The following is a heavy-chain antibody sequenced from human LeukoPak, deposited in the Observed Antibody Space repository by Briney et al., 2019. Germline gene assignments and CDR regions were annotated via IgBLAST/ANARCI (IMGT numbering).Heavy chain of an antibody. J-gene: IGHJ4*02. V-gene: IGHV3-23*01. CDR2: ISGSGGST. CDR1: GFTFSSYA. D-gene: IGHD6-19*01. Sequence: GGSLRLSCAASGFTFSSYAMGWVRMAPGERLEWVSAISGSGGSTYYADSVKGRFTISRDNSKNTLYLQMNSLRADDSAVYYCAKGPLIEVAGTTWDYWGQGILVTVSS. CDR3: AKGPLIEVAGTTWDY.